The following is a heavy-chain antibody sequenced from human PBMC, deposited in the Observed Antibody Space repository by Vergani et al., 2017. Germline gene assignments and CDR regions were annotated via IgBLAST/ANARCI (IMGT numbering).Heavy chain of an antibody. J-gene: IGHJ1*01. D-gene: IGHD3-3*01. Sequence: EVQLLESGGGLVQPGGSLRLSCAASGFTFSSYAMSWVRQAPGKGLEWVSAISGSGGSTYYADSVKGRFTISRDNSKNTLYLQMNSLRAEDTAVYYCANPSPGITICGCQLYWDRGTLVTVSA. CDR1: GFTFSSYA. V-gene: IGHV3-23*01. CDR3: ANPSPGITICGCQLY. CDR2: ISGSGGST.